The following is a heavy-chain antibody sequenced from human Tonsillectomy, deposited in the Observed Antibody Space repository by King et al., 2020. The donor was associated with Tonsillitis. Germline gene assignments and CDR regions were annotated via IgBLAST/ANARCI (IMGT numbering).Heavy chain of an antibody. CDR3: AREDPVVFGGFAI. J-gene: IGHJ3*02. V-gene: IGHV1-18*01. Sequence: SWVRQAPGQGLEWMGWISAYNGNTNYAQKLQGRVTMTTDTSTSTAYMELRSLRSDDTAVYYCAREDPVVFGGFAIWGQGTMVSVS. CDR2: ISAYNGNT. D-gene: IGHD3-22*01.